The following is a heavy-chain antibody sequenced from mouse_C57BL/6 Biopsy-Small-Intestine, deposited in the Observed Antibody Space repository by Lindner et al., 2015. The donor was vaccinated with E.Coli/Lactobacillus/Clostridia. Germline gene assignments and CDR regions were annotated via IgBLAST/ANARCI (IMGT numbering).Heavy chain of an antibody. CDR2: ISSGSSTI. V-gene: IGHV5-17*01. Sequence: VQLQESGGGLVKPGGSLKLSCAASGFTFSDYGMHWVRQAPEKGLEWVAYISSGSSTIYYADTVKGRFTISRDYAKNTLFLQMTSLRSEDTAMYYCASNGYYYAMDYWGQGTSVTVSS. J-gene: IGHJ4*01. CDR1: GFTFSDYG. CDR3: ASNGYYYAMDY. D-gene: IGHD2-2*01.